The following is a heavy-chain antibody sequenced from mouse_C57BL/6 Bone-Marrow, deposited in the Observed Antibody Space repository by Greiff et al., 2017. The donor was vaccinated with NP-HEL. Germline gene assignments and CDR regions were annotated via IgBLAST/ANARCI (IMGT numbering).Heavy chain of an antibody. V-gene: IGHV5-17*01. CDR3: AKDYGSSHFAY. Sequence: EVMLVESGGGLVKPGGSLKLSCAASGFTFSDYGMHWVRQAPEKGLEWVAYISSGSSTIYYADTVKGRFTISRDNAKNTLFLQMTRLRSEDAAMDYCAKDYGSSHFAYWGQGTLVTVSA. J-gene: IGHJ3*01. CDR2: ISSGSSTI. D-gene: IGHD1-1*01. CDR1: GFTFSDYG.